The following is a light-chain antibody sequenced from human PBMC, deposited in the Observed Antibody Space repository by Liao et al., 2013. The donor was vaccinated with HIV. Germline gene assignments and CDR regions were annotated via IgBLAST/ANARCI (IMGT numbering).Light chain of an antibody. J-gene: IGLJ2*01. CDR1: NIGSKS. V-gene: IGLV3-21*04. CDR2: YDC. Sequence: SFVLTQPPSVSVAPGKTARITCGGNNIGSKSVHWYQQKPGQAPVLVIYYDCDRPSGIPERFSGSNSGNTATLTISGVEAGDEADYFCQVWDSDDDHVVFGGGTKLTVL. CDR3: QVWDSDDDHVV.